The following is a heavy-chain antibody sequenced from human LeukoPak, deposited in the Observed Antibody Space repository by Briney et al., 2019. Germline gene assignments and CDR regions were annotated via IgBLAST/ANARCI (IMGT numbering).Heavy chain of an antibody. CDR3: ARSSLALAGSVFDY. Sequence: ASVKVSCKASGYTFTNYGINWVRQAPGQGLEWMGWISAYNGNTNYAQKLQGRVTMTTDTSTSTAYMELRSLRSDDTAVYYCARSSLALAGSVFDYWGQGTLVTVSS. CDR1: GYTFTNYG. D-gene: IGHD6-19*01. V-gene: IGHV1-18*01. CDR2: ISAYNGNT. J-gene: IGHJ4*02.